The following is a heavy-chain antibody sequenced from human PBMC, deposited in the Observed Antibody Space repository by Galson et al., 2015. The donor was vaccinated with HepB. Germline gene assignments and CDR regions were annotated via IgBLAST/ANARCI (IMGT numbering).Heavy chain of an antibody. D-gene: IGHD4-17*01. CDR3: AREGRITVTILDY. V-gene: IGHV3-33*01. CDR1: GFTFGGYG. Sequence: SLRLSCAASGFTFGGYGMHWVRQAPGKGLEWVGGIWYDGSNQHYADSVKGRFTISRDNSKNILYLQMNSLRAEDTAVYSCAREGRITVTILDYWGQGSLVTVSS. CDR2: IWYDGSNQ. J-gene: IGHJ4*02.